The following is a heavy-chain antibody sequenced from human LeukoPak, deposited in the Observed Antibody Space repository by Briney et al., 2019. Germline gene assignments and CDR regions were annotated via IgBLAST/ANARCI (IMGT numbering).Heavy chain of an antibody. J-gene: IGHJ6*03. Sequence: GGSLRLSCAACGFTCSSYGMSWVRQAPGKGLEWVSTISGSGDNTYYADSVKGRFTISRDNAKNSLYLQMNSLRAEDTAVYYCAREKWLRYYMDVWGKGTTVTVSS. D-gene: IGHD5-12*01. V-gene: IGHV3-23*01. CDR3: AREKWLRYYMDV. CDR1: GFTCSSYG. CDR2: ISGSGDNT.